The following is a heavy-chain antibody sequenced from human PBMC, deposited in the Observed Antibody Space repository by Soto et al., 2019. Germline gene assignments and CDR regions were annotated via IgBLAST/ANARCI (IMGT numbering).Heavy chain of an antibody. V-gene: IGHV3-23*01. CDR1: GFTFSSYA. Sequence: GGSLSLSCAASGFTFSSYAMSWVRQAPGKGLEWVSVITGGGDSTYYADSVKGRFTISRDNSRNTVYLQLNSLRADDTAVYYCARRYGTCFDYWGQGTLVTVSS. J-gene: IGHJ4*02. D-gene: IGHD5-18*01. CDR2: ITGGGDST. CDR3: ARRYGTCFDY.